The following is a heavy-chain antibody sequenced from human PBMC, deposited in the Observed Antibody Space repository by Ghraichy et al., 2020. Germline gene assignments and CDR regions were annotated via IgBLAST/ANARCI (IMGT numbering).Heavy chain of an antibody. CDR3: ARDDNWEANAFDV. D-gene: IGHD1-26*01. CDR1: GFTFSYYG. CDR2: ILNDGSKQ. V-gene: IGHV3-33*01. J-gene: IGHJ3*01. Sequence: GGSLRLSCAASGFTFSYYGMHWVRQAPGKGLEWVALILNDGSKQYYADSVRGRFSISRDNFKNTLYLQLNSLRVEDTAVYYCARDDNWEANAFDVWGRGTMLTVSS.